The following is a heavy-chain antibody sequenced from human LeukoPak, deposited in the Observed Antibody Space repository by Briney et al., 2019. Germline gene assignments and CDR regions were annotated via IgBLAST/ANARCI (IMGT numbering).Heavy chain of an antibody. V-gene: IGHV3-23*01. CDR3: AKDMGLVLSTVAPFDN. D-gene: IGHD4/OR15-4a*01. J-gene: IGHJ4*02. Sequence: PGGSLRLSCAASGFTFSTFPMSWVRQAPGKGLDWVSTLSGSGTNTYYADSVKGRFTISRDNSENTLYLQMNSLRADDTAVYYCAKDMGLVLSTVAPFDNWGQGTLVTVSS. CDR1: GFTFSTFP. CDR2: LSGSGTNT.